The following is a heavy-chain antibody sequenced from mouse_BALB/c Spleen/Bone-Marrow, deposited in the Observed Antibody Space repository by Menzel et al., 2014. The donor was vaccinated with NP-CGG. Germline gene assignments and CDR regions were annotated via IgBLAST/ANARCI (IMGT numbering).Heavy chain of an antibody. CDR3: ARDSFLITRALDY. Sequence: VQLQQSGPGLVSLSQRLSITCTVSGFSLTGYGVSWVRQPPGKGLEWLGMIWGDGSTDYNSALKSRLSISKDNSKSQVFLKMNSLQTDDTARYYCARDSFLITRALDYWGQGTSVTVSS. J-gene: IGHJ4*01. CDR1: GFSLTGYG. CDR2: IWGDGST. D-gene: IGHD2-4*01. V-gene: IGHV2-6-7*01.